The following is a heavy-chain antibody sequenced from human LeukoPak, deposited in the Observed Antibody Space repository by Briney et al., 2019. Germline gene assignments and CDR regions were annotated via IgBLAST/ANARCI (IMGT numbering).Heavy chain of an antibody. CDR2: IRYDGSNK. Sequence: GGSLRLSCAASGFTFSSYGMHWVRQAPGKGLEWVAFIRYDGSNKYYADSVKGRFTISRDNFKNTVDLQVSGLKEEDTAVYYCARDWGQRGVGATLANWGQGTLVIVSS. D-gene: IGHD1-26*01. V-gene: IGHV3-30*02. CDR1: GFTFSSYG. J-gene: IGHJ4*02. CDR3: ARDWGQRGVGATLAN.